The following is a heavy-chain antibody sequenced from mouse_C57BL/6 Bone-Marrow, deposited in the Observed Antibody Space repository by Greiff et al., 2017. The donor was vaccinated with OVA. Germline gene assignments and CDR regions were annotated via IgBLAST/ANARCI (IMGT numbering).Heavy chain of an antibody. D-gene: IGHD3-2*02. CDR2: IYPGDGDT. CDR1: GYAFSSSW. V-gene: IGHV1-82*01. J-gene: IGHJ3*01. CDR3: AKTAQATSSFAY. Sequence: VKLVESGPELVKPGASVKISCKASGYAFSSSWMNWVKQRPGKGLGWIGRIYPGDGDTNYNGKFKGKATLTADKSSSTAYMQLSSLTSEDSAVYFCAKTAQATSSFAYWGQGTLVTVSA.